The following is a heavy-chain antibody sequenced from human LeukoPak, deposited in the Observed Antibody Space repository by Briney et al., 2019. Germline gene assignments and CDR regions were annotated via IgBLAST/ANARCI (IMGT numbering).Heavy chain of an antibody. D-gene: IGHD3-10*01. Sequence: PSETLSLTCTVSGDSISSHYWSWIRQPPGKGLEWIGYVFYSGNTNYNPSLKSRVTISLDTSKSQFSLNLSSVTAADTAVYYCARDELLWFGELPNGHRAFDIWGQGTVVTVSS. J-gene: IGHJ3*02. V-gene: IGHV4-59*11. CDR3: ARDELLWFGELPNGHRAFDI. CDR2: VFYSGNT. CDR1: GDSISSHY.